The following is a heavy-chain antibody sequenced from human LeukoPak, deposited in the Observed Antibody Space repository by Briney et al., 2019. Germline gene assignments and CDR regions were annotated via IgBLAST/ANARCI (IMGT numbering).Heavy chain of an antibody. V-gene: IGHV4-59*01. CDR1: GGSISSYY. CDR3: ARETRGCSYGYFSSYFDY. Sequence: SETLSLTCTVSGGSISSYYWSWIRQPPGKGLEGIGYIYYSGSTNYNPSLKRRVTISVDTSKNQFSLKLSSVTAADTAVYYCARETRGCSYGYFSSYFDYWGQGTLVTVSS. D-gene: IGHD5-18*01. CDR2: IYYSGST. J-gene: IGHJ4*02.